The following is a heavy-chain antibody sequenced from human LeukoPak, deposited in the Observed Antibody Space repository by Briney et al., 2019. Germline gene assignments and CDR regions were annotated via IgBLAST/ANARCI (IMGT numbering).Heavy chain of an antibody. V-gene: IGHV3-23*01. CDR1: GFTFSDYW. D-gene: IGHD3-10*01. CDR2: VSGSGGST. J-gene: IGHJ4*02. Sequence: GGSLRLSCAASGFTFSDYWMHWVRQAPGKGLEWVSAVSGSGGSTDYADSVKGRFTISRDNSKNTLYLQMNSLRVEDTAVYYCAKESRSSMVRGVTDYWGQGSLVTVSS. CDR3: AKESRSSMVRGVTDY.